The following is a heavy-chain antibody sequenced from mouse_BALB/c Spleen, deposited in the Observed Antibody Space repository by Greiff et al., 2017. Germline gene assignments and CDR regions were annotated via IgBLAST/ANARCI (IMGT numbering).Heavy chain of an antibody. D-gene: IGHD2-3*01. V-gene: IGHV5-17*02. J-gene: IGHJ4*01. Sequence: EVHLVESGGGLVQPGGSRKLSCAASGFTFSSFGMHWVRQAPEKGLEWVAYISSGSSTIYYADTVKGRFTISRDNPKNTLFLQMTSLRSEDTAMYYCARDGYHYAMDYWGQGTSVTVSS. CDR2: ISSGSSTI. CDR3: ARDGYHYAMDY. CDR1: GFTFSSFG.